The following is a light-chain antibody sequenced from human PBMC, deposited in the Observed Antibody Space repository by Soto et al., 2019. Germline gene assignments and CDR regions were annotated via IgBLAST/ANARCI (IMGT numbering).Light chain of an antibody. V-gene: IGKV3-15*01. CDR2: GAS. J-gene: IGKJ2*01. CDR3: QQYNNWPPAYT. CDR1: QRISTN. Sequence: EIVMTQSPATLSVSPGESATLSCRASQRISTNLAWYQQKGGQPPRLLIYGASTRATGITQRFSGSGSETDFTLTISSLQSEDFAVYYCQQYNNWPPAYTFGQGTRVESK.